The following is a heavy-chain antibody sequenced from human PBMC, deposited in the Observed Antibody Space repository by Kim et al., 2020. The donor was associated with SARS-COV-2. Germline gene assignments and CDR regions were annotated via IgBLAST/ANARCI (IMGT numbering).Heavy chain of an antibody. V-gene: IGHV3-23*01. CDR3: AKDGSSSFWYFDL. CDR2: FTGSGGST. J-gene: IGHJ2*01. D-gene: IGHD6-6*01. Sequence: GGSLRLSCAASGFTFSSYAMSWVRQAPGKGLEWVSGFTGSGGSTYYEDSVKGRFTISRDNSKNTLYLQMNSLRAEDTAVYYCAKDGSSSFWYFDLWGRGTLVTVSS. CDR1: GFTFSSYA.